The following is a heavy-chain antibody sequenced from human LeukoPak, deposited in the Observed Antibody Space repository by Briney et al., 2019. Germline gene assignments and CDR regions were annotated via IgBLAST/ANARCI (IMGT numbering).Heavy chain of an antibody. D-gene: IGHD3-10*01. CDR1: GGSFSGYY. J-gene: IGHJ4*02. CDR3: ATRAYYYGSGSYPDY. Sequence: SETLSLTCAVYGGSFSGYYWSWIRQPPGKGLEWIGEINHSGSTNYNPSLKSRVTISVDTSKNQFSLKLSSVTAADTAVYYCATRAYYYGSGSYPDYWGQRTLVTVSS. V-gene: IGHV4-34*01. CDR2: INHSGST.